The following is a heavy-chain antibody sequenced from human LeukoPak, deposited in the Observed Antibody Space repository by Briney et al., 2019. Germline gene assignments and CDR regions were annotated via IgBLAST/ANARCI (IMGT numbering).Heavy chain of an antibody. CDR3: AVVPAAILSNVY. V-gene: IGHV1-2*06. J-gene: IGHJ4*02. Sequence: GASVKVSCKVSGYTLTELSMHWVRQAPGQGLEWMGRINPNSGGTNYAQKFQGRVTMTRDTSISTAYMELSRLRSDDTAVYYCAVVPAAILSNVYWGQGTLVTVSS. D-gene: IGHD2-2*01. CDR1: GYTLTELS. CDR2: INPNSGGT.